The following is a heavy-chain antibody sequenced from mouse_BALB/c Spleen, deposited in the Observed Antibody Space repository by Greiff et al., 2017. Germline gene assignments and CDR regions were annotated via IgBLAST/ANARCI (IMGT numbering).Heavy chain of an antibody. CDR1: GFSLTSYG. Sequence: VQLKESGPGLVAPSQSLSITCTVSGFSLTSYGVHWVRQPPGKGLEWLGVIWAGGSTNYNSALMSRLSISKDNSKSQVFLKMNSLQTDDTAMYYCARDYYGSSYWYFDVWGAGTTVTVSS. D-gene: IGHD1-1*01. V-gene: IGHV2-9*02. J-gene: IGHJ1*01. CDR3: ARDYYGSSYWYFDV. CDR2: IWAGGST.